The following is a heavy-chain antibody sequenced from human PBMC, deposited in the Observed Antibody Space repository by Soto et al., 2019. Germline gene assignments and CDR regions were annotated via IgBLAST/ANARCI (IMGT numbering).Heavy chain of an antibody. CDR1: GFTFSSYT. CDR3: AKRHTTVATPANYFDY. Sequence: GGSLRLSCASFGFTFSSYTMNWVRQAPGKGLDWVSTITSGGTTYYADSVKGRFTISRDDSKNTLYLQMNSLRAEDTALYYCAKRHTTVATPANYFDYWGQGTLVTVSS. J-gene: IGHJ4*02. V-gene: IGHV3-23*01. CDR2: ITSGGTT. D-gene: IGHD1-1*01.